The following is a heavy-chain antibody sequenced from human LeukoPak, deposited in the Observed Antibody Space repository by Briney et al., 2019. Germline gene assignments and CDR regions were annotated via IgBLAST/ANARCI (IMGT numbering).Heavy chain of an antibody. D-gene: IGHD3-16*02. J-gene: IGHJ3*02. CDR1: GYTFTSYG. CDR2: ISAYNGNT. V-gene: IGHV1-18*01. Sequence: ASVKVSCKASGYTFTSYGISWVRQAPGQGLEWMGWISAYNGNTNYAQKLQGRVTMTTDTSTSTAYMELRSLRSDDTAVYYCARDLVATYVWGSYRPDAFDIWGQGTMVTVSS. CDR3: ARDLVATYVWGSYRPDAFDI.